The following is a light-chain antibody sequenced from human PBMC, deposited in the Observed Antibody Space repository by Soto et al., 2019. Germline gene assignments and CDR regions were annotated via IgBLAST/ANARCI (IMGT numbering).Light chain of an antibody. CDR3: VAWDGGLDGYV. J-gene: IGLJ1*01. Sequence: QSVLTQPPSASGTPGQRVTISCSGSSSNIGSNPVNWYQQLPGTAPKLLIYNNNQRPSGVPDRFSGSKSGTSAFLAISGLQSEDEADYYCVAWDGGLDGYVFGTGTKVTVL. V-gene: IGLV1-44*01. CDR1: SSNIGSNP. CDR2: NNN.